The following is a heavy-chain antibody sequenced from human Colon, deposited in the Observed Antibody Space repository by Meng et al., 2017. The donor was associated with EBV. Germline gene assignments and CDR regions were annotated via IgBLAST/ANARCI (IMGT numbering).Heavy chain of an antibody. D-gene: IGHD1-26*01. CDR3: ARVAVGISSFDY. CDR1: GDRFSSNSAA. J-gene: IGHJ4*02. V-gene: IGHV6-1*01. Sequence: QRQLQQSGPGLVKPSQPLSLTCAIAGDRFSSNSAAWNWIRQSPSRGLEWLGRTFYRSKWYNDYAVSVKSRITINPDTSKNQFSLQLNSGTPEDTAVYYWARVAVGISSFDYWGQGTLVTVSS. CDR2: TFYRSKWYN.